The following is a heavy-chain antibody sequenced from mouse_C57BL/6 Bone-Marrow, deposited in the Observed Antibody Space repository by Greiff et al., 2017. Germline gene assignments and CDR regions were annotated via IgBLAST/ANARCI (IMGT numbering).Heavy chain of an antibody. CDR2: ILPSIGRT. J-gene: IGHJ1*03. CDR1: DSEVFPIAY. CDR3: ARLYYGNCHWYFDV. V-gene: IGHV15-2*01. Sequence: QVQLQQSGSELRSPGSSVKLSCKDFDSEVFPIAYMSWVRQKPGHGFEWIGGILPSIGRTIYGEKFEDKAKLDADTLSNTSYLELNSLTYEDSAIYYCARLYYGNCHWYFDVWGTGTTVTVSA. D-gene: IGHD2-1*01.